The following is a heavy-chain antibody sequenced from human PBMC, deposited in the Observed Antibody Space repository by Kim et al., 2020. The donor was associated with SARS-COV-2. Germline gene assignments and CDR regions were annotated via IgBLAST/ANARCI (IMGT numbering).Heavy chain of an antibody. Sequence: GGSLRLSCAASGFTFSRSWMHWVRQAPGKGLVWVSRINSDGSSTSYADSVKGRFTISRDNAKNTLYLQMNSLRAEDTAVYYCARVGHLGADYWGAQLYYFDYRGQGTLVNVSP. CDR3: ARVGHLGADYWGAQLYYFDY. D-gene: IGHD7-27*01. V-gene: IGHV3-74*01. CDR1: GFTFSRSW. J-gene: IGHJ4*01. CDR2: INSDGSST.